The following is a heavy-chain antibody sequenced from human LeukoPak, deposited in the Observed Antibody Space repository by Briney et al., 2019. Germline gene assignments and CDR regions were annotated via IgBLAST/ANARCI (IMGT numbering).Heavy chain of an antibody. J-gene: IGHJ6*02. CDR2: ISSSSSYI. V-gene: IGHV3-21*01. Sequence: GGSLRLSCAASGFTFSSYSMNWLRQAPGEGLEWVSSISSSSSYIYYADSVKGRFTISRDNAKNSLYLQMNSLRAEDTAVYYCARDLYGSGSLGLGMDVWGQGTTVTVSS. CDR3: ARDLYGSGSLGLGMDV. CDR1: GFTFSSYS. D-gene: IGHD3-10*01.